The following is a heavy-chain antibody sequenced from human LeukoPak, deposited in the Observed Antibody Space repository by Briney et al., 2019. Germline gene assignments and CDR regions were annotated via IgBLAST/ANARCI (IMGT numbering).Heavy chain of an antibody. CDR3: VRKNRDFNAAFDI. V-gene: IGHV3-53*01. Sequence: GGSLRLSCAASGFTVSKNYMSWVRQAPGKGLEWVSITYSDSSTNYADSVKGRFTISRDTSQNTLSLQMNSLRAEDTAVYYCVRKNRDFNAAFDIWGQGTVVTVSS. D-gene: IGHD2-21*02. J-gene: IGHJ3*02. CDR1: GFTVSKNY. CDR2: TYSDSST.